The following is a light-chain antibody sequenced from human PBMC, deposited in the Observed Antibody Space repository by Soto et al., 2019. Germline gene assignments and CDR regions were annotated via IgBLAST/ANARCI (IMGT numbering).Light chain of an antibody. CDR3: QQYNNWPPEIT. CDR2: GAS. Sequence: EIVMTQSPATLSVSPGERATLSCRASQSVSSNLAWYQQKPGQAPRLLIYGASTRATGIPARFSGSGSGTEFTLIISSLQSEDFAVYYCQQYNNWPPEITFGGGTKVDIK. J-gene: IGKJ4*01. V-gene: IGKV3-15*01. CDR1: QSVSSN.